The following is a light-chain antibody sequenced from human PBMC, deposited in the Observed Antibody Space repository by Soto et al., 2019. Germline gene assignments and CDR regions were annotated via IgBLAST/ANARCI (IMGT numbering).Light chain of an antibody. CDR2: YTS. V-gene: IGKV3-15*01. CDR1: QSVSSD. Sequence: EIVMTQSPAKLSVSPGQTATLSCRASQSVSSDLAWYQQKPGQAHRLLIYYTSTRATGFQDRFSGGGSGTEFTLTIRSMQSEDSAFYYCQKYNKWPITFGQGKRLEIK. CDR3: QKYNKWPIT. J-gene: IGKJ5*01.